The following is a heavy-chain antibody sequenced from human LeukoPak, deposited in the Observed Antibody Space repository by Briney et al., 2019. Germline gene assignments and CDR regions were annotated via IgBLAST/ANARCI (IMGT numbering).Heavy chain of an antibody. D-gene: IGHD3-22*01. J-gene: IGHJ5*02. CDR2: ISSSSSYI. CDR3: ARESYYYDSSGYSAPGHLVDP. V-gene: IGHV3-21*01. CDR1: GFTFSSYS. Sequence: GGSLRLSCAASGFTFSSYSMNWVRQAPGKGLEWVSSISSSSSYIYYADSVKGRFTISRDNAKNSLYLQMNSLRAEDTAVYYCARESYYYDSSGYSAPGHLVDPWGQGTLVTVSP.